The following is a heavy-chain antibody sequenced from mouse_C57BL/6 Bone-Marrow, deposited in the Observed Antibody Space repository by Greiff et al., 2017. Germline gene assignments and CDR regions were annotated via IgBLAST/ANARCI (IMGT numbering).Heavy chain of an antibody. CDR2: IDPSDSYT. CDR3: ARNYYGNRYYFDY. J-gene: IGHJ2*01. D-gene: IGHD2-1*01. CDR1: GYTFTSYW. Sequence: VQLQQPGAELVRPGTSVKLSCKASGYTFTSYWMHWVKQRPGQGLEWIGVIDPSDSYTNYNQKFKGKATLTVDTSSSTAYMQLSSLTSEDSAVYYCARNYYGNRYYFDYWGQGTTLTGSS. V-gene: IGHV1-59*01.